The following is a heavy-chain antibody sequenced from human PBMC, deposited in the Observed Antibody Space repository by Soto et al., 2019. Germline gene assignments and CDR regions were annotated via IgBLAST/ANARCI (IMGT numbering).Heavy chain of an antibody. J-gene: IGHJ3*02. CDR1: GYTFTSYD. D-gene: IGHD6-13*01. V-gene: IGHV1-8*01. Sequence: VASVKVSCKASGYTFTSYDINWVRQATGQGLEWMGWMNPNSGNTGYAQKFQGRVTMTRNTSISTAYMELSSLRSEDTAVYYCARGVGRRSWYPVQAFDIWGQGKMVTVSS. CDR2: MNPNSGNT. CDR3: ARGVGRRSWYPVQAFDI.